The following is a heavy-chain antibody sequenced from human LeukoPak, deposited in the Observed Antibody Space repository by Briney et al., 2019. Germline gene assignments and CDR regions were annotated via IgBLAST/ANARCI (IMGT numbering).Heavy chain of an antibody. J-gene: IGHJ5*01. Sequence: GASVKASCKASGYTFTSYYMHWVRQAPGQGLEWMGIINPSGGSTSYAQKFQGRVTMTRDTSTSTVYMELSSLRSEDTAVYYCASSTKPGIAVAGTYNWFDPWGQGTLVTVSS. CDR2: INPSGGST. D-gene: IGHD6-19*01. CDR1: GYTFTSYY. CDR3: ASSTKPGIAVAGTYNWFDP. V-gene: IGHV1-46*01.